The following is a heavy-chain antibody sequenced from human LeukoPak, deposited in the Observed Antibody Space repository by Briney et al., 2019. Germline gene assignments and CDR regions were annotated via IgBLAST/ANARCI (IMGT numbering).Heavy chain of an antibody. CDR1: GYSISSGFY. V-gene: IGHV4-38-2*02. CDR2: IYHSGNT. CDR3: ARGLQRFDY. D-gene: IGHD5-24*01. J-gene: IGHJ4*02. Sequence: SETLSLTCSVSGYSISSGFYWGRIRQPPGNGLEWIGNIYHSGNTYYNPSLKSRVTISVDTSKNKFSLKLSYVAAADTAVYYCARGLQRFDYWGQGALVTVSS.